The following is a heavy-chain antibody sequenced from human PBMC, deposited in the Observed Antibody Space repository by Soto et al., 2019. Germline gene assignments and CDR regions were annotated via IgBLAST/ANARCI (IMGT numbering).Heavy chain of an antibody. Sequence: PSETLSLTCTGCGGSVSSESQYWSWIRQTPGKGLEWIGYIYYTGSTNYNPSLKGRVTMSVDTSRDQVSLRLRSVPRADTSVDYCARDQYDFGSGSYY. CDR1: GGSVSSESQY. CDR2: IYYTGST. J-gene: IGHJ6*01. D-gene: IGHD3-3*01. CDR3: ARDQYDFGSGSYY. V-gene: IGHV4-61*01.